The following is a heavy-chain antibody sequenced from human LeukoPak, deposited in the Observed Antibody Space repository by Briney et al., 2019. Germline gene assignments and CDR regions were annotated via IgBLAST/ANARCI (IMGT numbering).Heavy chain of an antibody. V-gene: IGHV5-51*01. D-gene: IGHD3-10*01. CDR3: ARSYGSGSYYTNWFDP. CDR1: GYSFTSYW. CDR2: IYPGDSDT. J-gene: IGHJ5*02. Sequence: GESLKISCKGSGYSFTSYWIGWVRQMPGKGLEWMGIIYPGDSDTRYRPSFQGQVTISADKSISTAYLQWSSLKASDTAMYYCARSYGSGSYYTNWFDPWGQGTLVTVSS.